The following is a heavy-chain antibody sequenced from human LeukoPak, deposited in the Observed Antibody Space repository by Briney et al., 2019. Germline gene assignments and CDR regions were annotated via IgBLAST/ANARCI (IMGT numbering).Heavy chain of an antibody. CDR1: GFSFSNYV. D-gene: IGHD2-21*01. Sequence: GGSLRLSCAASGFSFSNYVMTWVRQAPGKGLEGVSVIIGTSDGTYYADSVKCRFTSSRDNSNNTLYLQMNSLRAEDTAVYYCAKGSPAILYYCMDVWGKGTTVTVSS. J-gene: IGHJ6*03. V-gene: IGHV3-23*01. CDR3: AKGSPAILYYCMDV. CDR2: IIGTSDGT.